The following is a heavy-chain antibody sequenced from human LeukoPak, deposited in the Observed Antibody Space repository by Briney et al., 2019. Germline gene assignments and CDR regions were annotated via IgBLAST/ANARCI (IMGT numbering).Heavy chain of an antibody. CDR2: ISSSSSTI. J-gene: IGHJ6*03. D-gene: IGHD2-2*01. CDR3: ARDSRLVVVPAKCYYYYYMDV. CDR1: GFTFSSYS. Sequence: GGSLRLSCAASGFTFSSYSMNWVRQAPGKGLEWVSYISSSSSTIYYADSVKGRFTISRDNAKNSLYLQMNSLRAEDMAVYYCARDSRLVVVPAKCYYYYYMDVWGKGTTVTISS. V-gene: IGHV3-48*01.